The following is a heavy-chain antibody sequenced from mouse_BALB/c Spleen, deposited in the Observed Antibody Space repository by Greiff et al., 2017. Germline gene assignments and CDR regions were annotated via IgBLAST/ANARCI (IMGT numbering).Heavy chain of an antibody. V-gene: IGHV1S29*02. CDR2: IYPYNGGT. Sequence: VQLQQSGPELVKPGASVKISCKASGYTFTDYNMHWVKQSHGKSLEWIGYIYPYNGGTGYNQKFKSKATLTVDNSSSTAYMELRSLTSEDSAVYYCARQDGYYWYFDVWGAGTTVTVSS. CDR1: GYTFTDYN. CDR3: ARQDGYYWYFDV. D-gene: IGHD2-3*01. J-gene: IGHJ1*01.